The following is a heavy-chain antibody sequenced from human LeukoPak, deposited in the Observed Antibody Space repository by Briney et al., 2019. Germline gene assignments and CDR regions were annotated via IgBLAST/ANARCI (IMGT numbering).Heavy chain of an antibody. D-gene: IGHD3-10*01. CDR3: ASGSGGYLNYFDY. V-gene: IGHV4-59*08. CDR1: GGSITSYY. CDR2: IYNSGST. J-gene: IGHJ4*02. Sequence: PSETLSLTCTVSGGSITSYYWSWIRQPPGKGLEWIGFIYNSGSTNYSPSLKSRVTISVDTSKNQFSLKLNSVTAADTAVYYCASGSGGYLNYFDYWGQGTLVTVSS.